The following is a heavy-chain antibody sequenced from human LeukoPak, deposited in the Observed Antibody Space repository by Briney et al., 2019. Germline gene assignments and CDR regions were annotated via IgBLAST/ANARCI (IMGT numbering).Heavy chain of an antibody. J-gene: IGHJ4*02. CDR1: GFTFSSYW. CDR3: ARDGYSYGPGAFDY. V-gene: IGHV3-74*01. CDR2: INSDGSST. D-gene: IGHD5-18*01. Sequence: GGSLRLSCAASGFTFSSYWMHWVRQAPGKGLVWVSRINSDGSSTSYADSVKGRFTISRDNAKNSLYLQMNSLRAEDTAVYYCARDGYSYGPGAFDYWGQGTLVTVSS.